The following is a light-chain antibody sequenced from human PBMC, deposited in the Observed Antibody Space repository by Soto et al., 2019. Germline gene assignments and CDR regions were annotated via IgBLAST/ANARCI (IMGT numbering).Light chain of an antibody. V-gene: IGLV2-23*02. CDR1: SSDVGSYNL. Sequence: ALTQPASVSGSPGQSITISCTGTSSDVGSYNLVSWYQQHPGKAPKLMIYEVSKRPSGVSNRFSGSKSGNTASLTISGLQAEDEADYYCCSYAGSSTLWVFGTGTKLTVL. CDR2: EVS. CDR3: CSYAGSSTLWV. J-gene: IGLJ1*01.